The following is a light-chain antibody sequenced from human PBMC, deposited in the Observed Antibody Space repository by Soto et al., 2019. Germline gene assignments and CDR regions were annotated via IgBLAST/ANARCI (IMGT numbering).Light chain of an antibody. CDR2: LGS. CDR1: QSLLNSNGYNY. CDR3: MQALKAPPT. J-gene: IGKJ1*01. V-gene: IGKV2-28*01. Sequence: DIVMTQSPLSLPVTPGEPASISCRSSQSLLNSNGYNYLGWYLQKPGQSPQLLIYLGSNRASGVPDRFSGSGSGTDFTLKISRVEAEDVGVYHCMQALKAPPTFGQGTKVDTK.